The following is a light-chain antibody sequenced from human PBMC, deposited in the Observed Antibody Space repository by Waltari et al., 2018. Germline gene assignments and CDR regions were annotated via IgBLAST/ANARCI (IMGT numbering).Light chain of an antibody. CDR1: SSDVGGYNF. J-gene: IGLJ1*01. V-gene: IGLV2-14*01. CDR2: EVS. Sequence: QSAMTQPPSASGSPGQPVTISCTGTSSDVGGYNFVSWYQQHPGKAPKLIIYEVSNRPSGVSSRFSGSKSGNTASLTISGLQAEDEADYFCGSYTLINTIVVFGTGTKVTVL. CDR3: GSYTLINTIVV.